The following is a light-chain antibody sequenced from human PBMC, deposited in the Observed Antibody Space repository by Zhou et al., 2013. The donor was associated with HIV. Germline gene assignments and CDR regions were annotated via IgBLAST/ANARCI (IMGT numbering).Light chain of an antibody. J-gene: IGKJ4*01. CDR1: QSLLHADGRTY. CDR2: EVS. CDR3: MQTIQRPLT. V-gene: IGKV2D-29*02. Sequence: DIVMTQTPLSLPVTPGQPASISCRSSQSLLHADGRTYLYWYLQKPGQSPQLLISEVSKRFSGVPLRFSGSGSGTNFTLKISRVEAEDVGIYYCMQTIQRPLTFGGGTKVDIK.